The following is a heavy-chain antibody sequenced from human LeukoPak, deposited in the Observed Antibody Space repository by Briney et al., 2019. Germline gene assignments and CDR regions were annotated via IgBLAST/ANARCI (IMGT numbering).Heavy chain of an antibody. CDR1: GGSISSGGYY. D-gene: IGHD3-3*01. V-gene: IGHV4-30-2*01. J-gene: IGHJ3*02. Sequence: SETLSLTCTVSGGSISSGGYYWSWIRQPPGKGLEWIGYIYHSGSTYYNPSLKSRVTISVDRSKNQFSLKLSSVAAADTAVYYCARAPRAYDFWSGTPSLDIWGQGTMVTVSS. CDR3: ARAPRAYDFWSGTPSLDI. CDR2: IYHSGST.